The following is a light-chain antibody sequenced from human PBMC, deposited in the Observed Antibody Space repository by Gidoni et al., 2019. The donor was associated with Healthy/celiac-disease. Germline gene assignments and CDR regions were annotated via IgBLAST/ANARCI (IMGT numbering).Light chain of an antibody. CDR2: YQTDSDK. J-gene: IGLJ3*02. CDR1: SSIKVGTYR. V-gene: IGLV5-45*02. CDR3: MIWHSSAWV. Sequence: QAVLTQPSSLSASPGASASLTCTLRSSIKVGTYRIYWYQPKPGTPPQYLLRYQTDSDKQQGSGVPSRFSGSREASANAGILLISGLQSEDEADYYCMIWHSSAWVFGGGTKLTVL.